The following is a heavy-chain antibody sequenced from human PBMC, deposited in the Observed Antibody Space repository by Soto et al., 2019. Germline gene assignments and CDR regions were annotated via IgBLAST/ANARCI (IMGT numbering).Heavy chain of an antibody. CDR3: ARDTETLGPRANDALDI. J-gene: IGHJ3*02. CDR2: INVGSGNT. D-gene: IGHD3-3*02. V-gene: IGHV1-3*01. CDR1: GYTFSAYT. Sequence: ASVKVSCKAAGYTFSAYTMNWVRQAPGHSLEWMGWINVGSGNTRYSQNFQGRVSITRDTSASTVYMGLTGLKSEDTAMYYCARDTETLGPRANDALDIWGQGTMVTVSS.